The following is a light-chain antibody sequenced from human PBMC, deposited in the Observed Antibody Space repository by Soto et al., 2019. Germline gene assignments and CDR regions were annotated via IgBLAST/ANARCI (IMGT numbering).Light chain of an antibody. CDR1: QRVSGSN. J-gene: IGKJ4*01. V-gene: IGKV3-20*01. CDR2: GAS. CDR3: HYYGRSPLP. Sequence: EIVLTQSPGTLSLSPGERVNISCRASQRVSGSNVGWYQQKPGQAPSLLIYGASKRTTGVPDRFSGSGSGTDFTLTISRLEPEDFAVYYCHYYGRSPLPFGGGNKVEIK.